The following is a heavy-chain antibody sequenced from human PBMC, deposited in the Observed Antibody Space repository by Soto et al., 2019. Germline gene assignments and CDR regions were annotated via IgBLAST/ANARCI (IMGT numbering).Heavy chain of an antibody. D-gene: IGHD2-8*01. CDR1: GFTLSSYG. J-gene: IGHJ6*04. V-gene: IGHV3-30*18. Sequence: PGVSMRHSCAASGFTLSSYGMHWVRQAPGKGLEWVAVISYDGSNKYYADSVKGRFTISRDNSKNTLYLQMNSLRAEDTAVYYCAKDLGRYCTKGVCYTGDNYSNGSEFWGKGTTLMDSS. CDR2: ISYDGSNK. CDR3: AKDLGRYCTKGVCYTGDNYSNGSEF.